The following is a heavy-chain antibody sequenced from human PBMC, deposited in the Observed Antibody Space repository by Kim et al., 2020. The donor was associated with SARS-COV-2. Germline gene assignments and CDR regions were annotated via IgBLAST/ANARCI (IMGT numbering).Heavy chain of an antibody. CDR3: ARVGGVKRVYGMDV. J-gene: IGHJ6*02. D-gene: IGHD2-8*02. CDR1: GYTFTTYY. V-gene: IGHV1-46*01. CDR2: INPNGGTT. Sequence: ASVKVSCKASGYTFTTYYIHWLRQAPGQGLEWMGIINPNGGTTSYAQNLQGRVTMTRDTSTSTIYMELNSLISEDTAVYYCARVGGVKRVYGMDVWGQGTTVTVSS.